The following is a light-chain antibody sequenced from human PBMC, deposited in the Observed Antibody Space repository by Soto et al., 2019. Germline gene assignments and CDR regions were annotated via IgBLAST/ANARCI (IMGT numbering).Light chain of an antibody. J-gene: IGKJ1*01. CDR1: QSVSSSY. Sequence: EIVLTQSPFTLSLSPGERATLSCRASQSVSSSYLAWYQQIPGQAPRLLIYGASSRATGIPDIFSGSGSGTDFTLTISRLEPADFAVYYCQQYGSSPWTFGQGTKVEVK. V-gene: IGKV3-20*01. CDR3: QQYGSSPWT. CDR2: GAS.